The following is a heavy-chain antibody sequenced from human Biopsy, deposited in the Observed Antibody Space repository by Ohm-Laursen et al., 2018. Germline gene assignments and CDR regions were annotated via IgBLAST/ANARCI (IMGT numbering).Heavy chain of an antibody. CDR2: FDREERKT. V-gene: IGHV1-24*01. CDR3: ATGPYYDTRFYYNVRPFDF. Sequence: SVKVSCKASGYTFTELSIHWVRQTGGKGLEWMGGFDREERKTVYAEKFQGRVTMTEDTSTDTVYMEVISLRSDDTAVYYCATGPYYDTRFYYNVRPFDFWGQGTLVTVSS. D-gene: IGHD3-10*01. CDR1: GYTFTELS. J-gene: IGHJ4*02.